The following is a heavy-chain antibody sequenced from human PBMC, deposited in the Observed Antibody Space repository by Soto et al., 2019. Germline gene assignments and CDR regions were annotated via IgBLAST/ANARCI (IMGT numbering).Heavy chain of an antibody. CDR3: ARDYCSGGSCYGKLYYYGMDV. Sequence: GGSLRLSCAASGFTFSSYSMNWVRQAPGKGLEWVSSISSSSSYIYYADSVKGRFTISRDNAKNSLYLQMNSLRAEDTAVYYCARDYCSGGSCYGKLYYYGMDVWGQGTTVTVSS. V-gene: IGHV3-21*01. J-gene: IGHJ6*02. CDR1: GFTFSSYS. D-gene: IGHD2-15*01. CDR2: ISSSSSYI.